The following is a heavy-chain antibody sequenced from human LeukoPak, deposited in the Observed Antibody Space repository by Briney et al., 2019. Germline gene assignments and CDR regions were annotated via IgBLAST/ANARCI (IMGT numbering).Heavy chain of an antibody. J-gene: IGHJ4*02. V-gene: IGHV3-21*01. CDR1: GFTSSSYT. D-gene: IGHD2-15*01. Sequence: GGALRLSCAASGFTSSSYTMNWIRQAPGKGLEWVSSISGTGTYIYYADSVKGRFTISRDNAKNSLYLQMNSLRAEDTAMYYCARGLCSGGTCYSGLDYWGRGTLVTVSS. CDR3: ARGLCSGGTCYSGLDY. CDR2: ISGTGTYI.